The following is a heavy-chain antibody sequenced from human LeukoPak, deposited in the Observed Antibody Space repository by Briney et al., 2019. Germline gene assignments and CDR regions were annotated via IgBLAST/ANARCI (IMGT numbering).Heavy chain of an antibody. CDR1: GASINIRYHY. CDR3: VKSGTLLREGFNY. J-gene: IGHJ4*02. V-gene: IGHV4-39*01. Sequence: KSSETLSLTCTVSGASINIRYHYWGWIRQSPGKGLEWIGSMDYTGETYYSPSLQGRVTISVDTPRNQFSLNLHSMTAADTAVYYCVKSGTLLREGFNYWGQGTLVTVSS. D-gene: IGHD1-1*01. CDR2: MDYTGET.